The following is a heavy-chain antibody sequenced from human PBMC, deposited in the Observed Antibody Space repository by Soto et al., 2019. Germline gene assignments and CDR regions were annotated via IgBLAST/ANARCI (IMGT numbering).Heavy chain of an antibody. D-gene: IGHD4-17*01. CDR1: GFTFSSYA. V-gene: IGHV3-23*01. Sequence: LRLSCAASGFTFSSYAMGWVRQAPGKGLEWVSAISGSGGSTYYADSVKGRFTISRDNSKNTLYLQMNSLRAEDTAVYYCAKDRDYGEVGMDVWGQGTTVTVS. J-gene: IGHJ6*02. CDR2: ISGSGGST. CDR3: AKDRDYGEVGMDV.